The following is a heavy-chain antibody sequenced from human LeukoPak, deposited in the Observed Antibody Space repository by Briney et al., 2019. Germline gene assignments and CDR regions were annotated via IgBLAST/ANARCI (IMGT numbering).Heavy chain of an antibody. Sequence: PSETLSLTCTVSGGSISSYYWSWIRQPAGKGLEWIGRIYSSGSTNYNPSLKSRVTISVDTSKNQFSLKLSSVTAADTAVYYCARGTTAGYTVTTGDNYYYYGMDVWGQGTTVTVSS. CDR1: GGSISSYY. CDR3: ARGTTAGYTVTTGDNYYYYGMDV. V-gene: IGHV4-4*07. CDR2: IYSSGST. J-gene: IGHJ6*02. D-gene: IGHD4-17*01.